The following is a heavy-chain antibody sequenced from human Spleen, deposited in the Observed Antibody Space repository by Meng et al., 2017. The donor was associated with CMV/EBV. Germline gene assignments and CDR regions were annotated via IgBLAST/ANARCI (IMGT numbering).Heavy chain of an antibody. J-gene: IGHJ3*02. CDR3: TREWSLMDAFDI. CDR2: IRSNAYGGTT. D-gene: IGHD3-22*01. Sequence: GESLKISCAASGFTFSSYWMSWVRQAPGKGLEWVGFIRSNAYGGTTEYAPSVKGRFSISRDDSKGIAYLQMNSLKTEDTAVYYCTREWSLMDAFDIWGQGTMVTVSS. CDR1: GFTFSSYW. V-gene: IGHV3-49*04.